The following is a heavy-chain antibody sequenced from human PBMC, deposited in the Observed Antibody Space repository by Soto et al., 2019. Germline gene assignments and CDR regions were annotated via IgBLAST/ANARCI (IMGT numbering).Heavy chain of an antibody. CDR1: GYIFTGYY. CDR3: ATDKVAFDM. D-gene: IGHD3-9*01. CDR2: INTKTGGT. V-gene: IGHV1-2*02. J-gene: IGHJ3*02. Sequence: GXSVKGSCKASGYIFTGYYIQWVRQAPGQGLEWMGWINTKTGGTKYAQKFQGRVTMTRDTSINTAYMEVSRLRSDDTAVYYCATDKVAFDMWGQGTMVTVSS.